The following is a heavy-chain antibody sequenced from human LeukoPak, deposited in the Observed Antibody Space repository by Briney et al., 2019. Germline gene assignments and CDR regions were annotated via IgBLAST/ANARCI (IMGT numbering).Heavy chain of an antibody. CDR3: ARMNRPRAGAFDI. V-gene: IGHV3-21*01. D-gene: IGHD6-6*01. Sequence: GGSLRLSCAASGFTFSSYSMNWVRQAPGKGLEWVSSISSSSSYIYYADSVKGRFTISRDNAKNSLYLQMNSLRAEDTAVYYCARMNRPRAGAFDIWGQGTMVTVSS. J-gene: IGHJ3*02. CDR2: ISSSSSYI. CDR1: GFTFSSYS.